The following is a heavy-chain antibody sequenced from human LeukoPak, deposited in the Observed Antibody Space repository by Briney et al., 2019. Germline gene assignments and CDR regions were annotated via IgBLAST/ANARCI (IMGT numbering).Heavy chain of an antibody. CDR3: ARGGYCSGGSCYRRKYYFDY. J-gene: IGHJ4*02. Sequence: ASVKVSCKASGYTFTRYYMHWVRQAPGQGLEWMGWINPNSGGTNYAQKFQGRVTMTRDTSISPAYMELSRLRSDDTAVYYCARGGYCSGGSCYRRKYYFDYWGQGTLVTISS. D-gene: IGHD2-15*01. V-gene: IGHV1-2*02. CDR1: GYTFTRYY. CDR2: INPNSGGT.